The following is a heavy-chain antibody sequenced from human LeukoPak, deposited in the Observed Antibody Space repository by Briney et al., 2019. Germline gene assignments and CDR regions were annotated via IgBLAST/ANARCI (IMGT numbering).Heavy chain of an antibody. CDR1: GFTFSSYW. V-gene: IGHV3-7*01. CDR2: MKQGGSEI. J-gene: IGHJ4*02. Sequence: GGSLRLSCAASGFTFSSYWMSWVRQAPGKGLEWVAYMKQGGSEIYYVDSVKGRFTISRDNANNSLYLQMNSLRAEDTALYYCARGVYQFDYWGQGTLVTVSS. CDR3: ARGVYQFDY. D-gene: IGHD3-16*02.